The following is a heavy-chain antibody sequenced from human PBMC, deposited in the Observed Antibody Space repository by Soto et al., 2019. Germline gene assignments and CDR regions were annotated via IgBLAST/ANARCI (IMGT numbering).Heavy chain of an antibody. CDR3: ARALYCSSTSCPFDY. J-gene: IGHJ4*02. D-gene: IGHD2-2*01. V-gene: IGHV4-59*08. Sequence: QVQLQESGPGLVKPSETLSLTCTVSGGSISSYYWSWIRQPPGKGLEWIGYIYYSGSTNYNPSLKSRVTISVDTSKNQFSLKLSSVTAADTAVYYCARALYCSSTSCPFDYWGQGTLVTVSS. CDR1: GGSISSYY. CDR2: IYYSGST.